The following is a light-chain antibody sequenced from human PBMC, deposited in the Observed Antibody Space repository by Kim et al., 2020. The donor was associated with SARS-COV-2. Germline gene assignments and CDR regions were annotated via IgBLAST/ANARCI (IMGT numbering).Light chain of an antibody. CDR3: QQNDDHPIT. V-gene: IGKV1-33*01. J-gene: IGKJ5*01. CDR1: QDITDY. CDR2: GAS. Sequence: DIQMTQSPSSLSASVGDSVTITCQASQDITDYLNWYQHKPGQAPKLLISGASNLGTGVPARFSGGGFGTDFTFTIKNVQPEDFATYYCQQNDDHPITFGQGTRLEIK.